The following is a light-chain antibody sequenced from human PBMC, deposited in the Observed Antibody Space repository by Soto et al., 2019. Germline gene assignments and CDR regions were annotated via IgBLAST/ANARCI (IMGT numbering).Light chain of an antibody. CDR2: SNN. CDR3: VTWDDSLASYV. CDR1: SSNIGTNL. Sequence: QSVLTQPPSASGSPGRRVTISCSGSSSNIGTNLVSWYQQLPGTAPQVFIYSNNQRPSGVPDRFSGSKSGTSASLAISGLQSEDEAEYYCVTWDDSLASYVFGAGTKVTVL. V-gene: IGLV1-44*01. J-gene: IGLJ1*01.